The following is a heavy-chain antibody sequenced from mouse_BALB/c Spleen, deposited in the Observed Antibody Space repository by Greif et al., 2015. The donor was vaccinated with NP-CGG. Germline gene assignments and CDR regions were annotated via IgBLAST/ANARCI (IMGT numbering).Heavy chain of an antibody. Sequence: QVQLKQSGAELVRPGVSVKISCKGSGYTFTDYAMHWVKQSHAKSLEWIGVISTYYGDASYNQKFKGKATMTVDKSSSTAYMELARLTSEDSAIYYCAREGLRRRGGYYFDYWGQGTTLTVSS. CDR2: ISTYYGDA. CDR3: AREGLRRRGGYYFDY. V-gene: IGHV1S137*01. D-gene: IGHD2-2*01. J-gene: IGHJ2*01. CDR1: GYTFTDYA.